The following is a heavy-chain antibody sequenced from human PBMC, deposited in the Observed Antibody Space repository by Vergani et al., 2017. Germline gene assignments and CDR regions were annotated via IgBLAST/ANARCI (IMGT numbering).Heavy chain of an antibody. CDR2: ISYDGTNK. J-gene: IGHJ4*02. V-gene: IGHV3-30*18. Sequence: QVQLVESGGGVVQPGRSLRLSCAASGFTFSSYGIHWVRQAPGKGLEWVAVISYDGTNKYYEDSVKGRFTISRDNSKKTLYLQMNSLRAEDPAVYYCAKDRGHCSGGSGYEDFDYWGQGTLVTVSS. CDR1: GFTFSSYG. CDR3: AKDRGHCSGGSGYEDFDY. D-gene: IGHD2-15*01.